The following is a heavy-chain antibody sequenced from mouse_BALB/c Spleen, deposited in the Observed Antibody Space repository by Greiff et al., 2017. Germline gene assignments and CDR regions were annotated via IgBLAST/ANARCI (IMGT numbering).Heavy chain of an antibody. V-gene: IGHV5-6-4*01. CDR2: ISSGGSYT. CDR1: GFTFSSYT. D-gene: IGHD2-14*01. J-gene: IGHJ2*01. CDR3: TRDRYDDY. Sequence: EVMLVESGGGLVKPGGSLKLSCAASGFTFSSYTMSWVRQTPEKSLEWVATISSGGSYTNYPDSVKGRFTISRDNAKNTLYLQMSSLKSEDTAMYYCTRDRYDDYWGQGTTLTVSS.